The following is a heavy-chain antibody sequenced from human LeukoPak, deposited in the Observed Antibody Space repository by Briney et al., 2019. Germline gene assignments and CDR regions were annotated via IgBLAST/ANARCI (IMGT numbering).Heavy chain of an antibody. D-gene: IGHD6-19*01. CDR1: GFTFSSYA. CDR2: ISYDGSNK. CDR3: ARQSSGWENWFDP. V-gene: IGHV3-30*04. Sequence: GGSLRLSCAASGFTFSSYAMHWVRQAPGKGLEWVAVISYDGSNKYYADSVKGRFTISRDNSKNTLYLQMNSLRAEDTAVYYCARQSSGWENWFDPWGQGTLVTVSS. J-gene: IGHJ5*02.